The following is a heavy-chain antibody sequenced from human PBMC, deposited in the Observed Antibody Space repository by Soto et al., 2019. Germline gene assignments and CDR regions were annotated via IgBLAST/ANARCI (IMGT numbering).Heavy chain of an antibody. CDR2: IKSKTDGGTT. D-gene: IGHD3-3*01. J-gene: IGHJ6*02. CDR1: GFTFSNAW. V-gene: IGHV3-15*07. CDR3: TTGSGDFWPYYYYGMDV. Sequence: GGSLRLSCAASGFTFSNAWMNWVRQAPGKGLEWVGRIKSKTDGGTTDYAAPVKGRFTISRDDSKNTLYLQMNSLKTEDTAVYYCTTGSGDFWPYYYYGMDVWGQGTTVTVSS.